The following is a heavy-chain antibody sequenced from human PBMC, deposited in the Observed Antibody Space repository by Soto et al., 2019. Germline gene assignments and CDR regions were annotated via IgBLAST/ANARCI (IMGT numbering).Heavy chain of an antibody. CDR3: ATSYGNAWYTY. V-gene: IGHV4-30-4*02. CDR1: GGSISSGDYY. Sequence: SETLSLTCTVSGGSISSGDYYWSWIRQPPGKGLEWIGYIYYSGSTYYNPSLKSRVTISVDTSKNQFSLKLTSVTAADTAIYYCATSYGNAWYTYWGQGTQVTVSS. J-gene: IGHJ4*02. CDR2: IYYSGST. D-gene: IGHD6-13*01.